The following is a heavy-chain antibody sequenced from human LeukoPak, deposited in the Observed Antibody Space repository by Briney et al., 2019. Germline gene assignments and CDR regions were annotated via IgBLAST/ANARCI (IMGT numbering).Heavy chain of an antibody. D-gene: IGHD3-10*01. CDR2: IRSKACGGTT. Sequence: GGSLRLSCTASGFTFGDYAMSWFRQAPGKGLEWVGFIRSKACGGTTEYAASVKGRFTISRDDSKSIAYLQMNSLKTEDTAVYYCCRVIDKAGELNFDYWGQGTLVTVSS. CDR3: CRVIDKAGELNFDY. V-gene: IGHV3-49*03. J-gene: IGHJ4*02. CDR1: GFTFGDYA.